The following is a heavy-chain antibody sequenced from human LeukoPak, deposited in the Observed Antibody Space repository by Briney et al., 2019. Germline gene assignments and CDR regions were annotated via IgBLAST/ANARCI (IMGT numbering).Heavy chain of an antibody. CDR1: GGSISSGDYY. D-gene: IGHD1-26*01. Sequence: SQTLSLTCTVSGGSISSGDYYWSWIRQPPGKGLEWIGYIYYSGSTYYNPSLKSRVTISVDTSKNQFSLKLSSVTAANTAVYYCAGPKGGWYSGSRGAFDIWGQGTMVTVSS. J-gene: IGHJ3*02. CDR2: IYYSGST. CDR3: AGPKGGWYSGSRGAFDI. V-gene: IGHV4-30-4*08.